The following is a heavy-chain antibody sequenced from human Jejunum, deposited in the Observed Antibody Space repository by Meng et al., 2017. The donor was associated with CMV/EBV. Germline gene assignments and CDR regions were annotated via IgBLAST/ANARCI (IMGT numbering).Heavy chain of an antibody. Sequence: AGSGFTFITAWMSWVRQAQGKELEWVGRIKSKTDGETIDYAAPVKGGFTISRDDSKDTLYLQMDSLKTEDTAVYYCATVGPYSRSVYWGQGTLVTVSS. V-gene: IGHV3-15*07. J-gene: IGHJ4*02. CDR3: ATVGPYSRSVY. CDR1: GFTFITAW. D-gene: IGHD1-14*01. CDR2: IKSKTDGETI.